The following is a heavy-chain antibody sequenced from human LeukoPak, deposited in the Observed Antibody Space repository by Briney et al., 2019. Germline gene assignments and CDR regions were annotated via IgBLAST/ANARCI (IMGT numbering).Heavy chain of an antibody. V-gene: IGHV3-66*01. D-gene: IGHD6-13*01. J-gene: IGHJ4*02. CDR2: IYSGGST. Sequence: GGSLRLSCAASGFTFSSYAMSWVRQAPGKGLEWVSVIYSGGSTYYADSVKGRFTISRDNSKNTLYLQMNSLRAEDTAVYYCARALYSSSWYHYFDYWGQGTLVTVSS. CDR3: ARALYSSSWYHYFDY. CDR1: GFTFSSYA.